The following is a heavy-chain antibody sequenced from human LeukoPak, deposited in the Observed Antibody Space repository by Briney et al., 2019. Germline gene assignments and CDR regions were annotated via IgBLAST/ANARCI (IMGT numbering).Heavy chain of an antibody. D-gene: IGHD6-19*01. CDR2: IWYDGSDK. V-gene: IGHV3-33*01. CDR1: GFTFSSHG. Sequence: GGSLRLSCAASGFTFSSHGMHWVRQAPGKGLEWVAVIWYDGSDKYYADSVKGRFAISRDNSKNTLYLQMNSLRAEDTAVYYCARDGTGSNSGWYIHWGQGALVTVSS. CDR3: ARDGTGSNSGWYIH. J-gene: IGHJ4*02.